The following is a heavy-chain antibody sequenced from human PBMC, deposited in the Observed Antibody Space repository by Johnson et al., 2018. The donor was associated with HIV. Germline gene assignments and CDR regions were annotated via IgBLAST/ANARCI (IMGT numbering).Heavy chain of an antibody. Sequence: QMQLVESGGGVVQPGRSLRLSCAASGFTFSNYLMHWVRQAPGKGLEWVAVISYDGSNKYYADSVKCRFTISRDNSKNTLYLQMNSLRAEDTAVYYCAREENWNYDPDAFDIWGQGTMVTVSS. CDR1: GFTFSNYL. V-gene: IGHV3-30*04. D-gene: IGHD1-7*01. CDR2: ISYDGSNK. CDR3: AREENWNYDPDAFDI. J-gene: IGHJ3*02.